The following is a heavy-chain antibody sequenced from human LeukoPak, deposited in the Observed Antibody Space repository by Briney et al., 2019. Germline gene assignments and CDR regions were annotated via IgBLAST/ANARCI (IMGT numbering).Heavy chain of an antibody. CDR1: GGTFSSYA. V-gene: IGHV1-69*06. CDR3: ARDRGEMATISY. D-gene: IGHD5-24*01. Sequence: SVRVSCKASGGTFSSYAISWVRQAPGQGLEWMGGIIPIFGTANYAQKFQGRVTITADKSTSTAYMELSSLRSEDTAVYYCARDRGEMATISYWGQGTLVTVSS. CDR2: IIPIFGTA. J-gene: IGHJ4*02.